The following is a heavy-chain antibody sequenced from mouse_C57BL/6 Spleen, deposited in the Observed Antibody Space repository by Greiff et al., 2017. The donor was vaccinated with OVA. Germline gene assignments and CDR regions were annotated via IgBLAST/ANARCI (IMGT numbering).Heavy chain of an antibody. CDR1: GYTFTSYW. D-gene: IGHD1-1*01. V-gene: IGHV1-7*01. CDR3: AKLLIFDY. J-gene: IGHJ2*01. CDR2: INPSSGYT. Sequence: VQLQQSGAELAKPGASVKLSCTASGYTFTSYWMHWVKQRPGQGLEWIGYINPSSGYTKYNQKFKDKATLTADKSSSTAYMQLSSLTDEDTAVYYCAKLLIFDYWGQGTTLTVSS.